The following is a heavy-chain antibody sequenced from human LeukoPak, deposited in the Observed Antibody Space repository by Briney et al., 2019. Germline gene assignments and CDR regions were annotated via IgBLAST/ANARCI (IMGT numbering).Heavy chain of an antibody. Sequence: SVKVSCKASGGTFSSYAISRVRQAPGQGLEWMGGIIPIFGTANYAQKFQGRVTITADESTSTAYMELSSLRSEDTAVYYCARAICSSTSCYRYYFDYWGQGTLVTVSS. CDR1: GGTFSSYA. D-gene: IGHD2-2*02. CDR2: IIPIFGTA. CDR3: ARAICSSTSCYRYYFDY. J-gene: IGHJ4*02. V-gene: IGHV1-69*01.